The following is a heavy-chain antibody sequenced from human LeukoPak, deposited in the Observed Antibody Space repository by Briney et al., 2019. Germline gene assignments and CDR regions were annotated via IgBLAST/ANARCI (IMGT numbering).Heavy chain of an antibody. CDR2: INHSGST. V-gene: IGHV4-34*01. Sequence: SETLSLTCAVHGGSFSGYYWSWIRQPPGKGLEWIGEINHSGSTNYNPSPKSRVTISVDTSKNQFSLKLSSVTAADTAVYYCARGRDYYDSSGYYNWFDPWGQGTLVTVSS. J-gene: IGHJ5*02. CDR1: GGSFSGYY. D-gene: IGHD3-22*01. CDR3: ARGRDYYDSSGYYNWFDP.